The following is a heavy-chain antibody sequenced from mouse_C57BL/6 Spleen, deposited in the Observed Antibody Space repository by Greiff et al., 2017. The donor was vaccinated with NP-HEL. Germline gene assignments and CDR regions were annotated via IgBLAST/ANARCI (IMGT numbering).Heavy chain of an antibody. J-gene: IGHJ4*01. Sequence: QVQLQQPGAELVRPGTSVKLSCKASGYTFTSYWMHWVKQRPGQGLEWIGEIDPSDSYTNYNQKFKGKATLTVDTSSSTAYMQLSSLTSEDSAVYYCARPLSSGYYAMDYWGQGTSVTVSS. CDR3: ARPLSSGYYAMDY. V-gene: IGHV1-59*01. CDR2: IDPSDSYT. D-gene: IGHD3-2*02. CDR1: GYTFTSYW.